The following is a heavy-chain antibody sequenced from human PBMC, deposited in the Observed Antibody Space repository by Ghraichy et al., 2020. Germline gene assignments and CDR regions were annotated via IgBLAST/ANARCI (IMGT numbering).Heavy chain of an antibody. D-gene: IGHD2-21*01. Sequence: GGSLRLSCAASGFTFSTYAMSWVRQAPGKGLEWVSVIGGGGRSTHYADSVKGRFTISRDNSKNTLYLQMNSLRAEDTAVYYCAKDLGNWIAMWDYWGQGTLVTVSS. J-gene: IGHJ4*02. CDR1: GFTFSTYA. V-gene: IGHV3-23*01. CDR2: IGGGGRST. CDR3: AKDLGNWIAMWDY.